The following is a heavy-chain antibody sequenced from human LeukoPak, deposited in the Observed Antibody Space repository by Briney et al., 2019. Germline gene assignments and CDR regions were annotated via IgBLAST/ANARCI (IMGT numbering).Heavy chain of an antibody. CDR3: ARRRTTGTTGYFDY. V-gene: IGHV4-4*09. CDR1: GVSFSDYY. D-gene: IGHD1-1*01. Sequence: PSETLSLTCAVDGVSFSDYYWTWIRQPPGKGLEWIGYIYTTESTNYNPSLESRATISVDTSKNQFSLMLSSVTAADTAFYYCARRRTTGTTGYFDYWGQGILVTVSS. CDR2: IYTTEST. J-gene: IGHJ4*02.